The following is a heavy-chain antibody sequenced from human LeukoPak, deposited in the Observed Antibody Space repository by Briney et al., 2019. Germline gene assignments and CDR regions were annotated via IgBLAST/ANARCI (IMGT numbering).Heavy chain of an antibody. Sequence: SETLSLTCTVSGGSISSYYWSWIRQPAGKGLEWIGRIYTSGSTNYNPSLTISVDTSKNQFSLKLSSVTAADTAVYYCASTSDYDFWSEGMDVWGQGTTVTVSS. D-gene: IGHD3-3*01. CDR3: ASTSDYDFWSEGMDV. CDR1: GGSISSYY. J-gene: IGHJ6*02. CDR2: IYTSGST. V-gene: IGHV4-4*07.